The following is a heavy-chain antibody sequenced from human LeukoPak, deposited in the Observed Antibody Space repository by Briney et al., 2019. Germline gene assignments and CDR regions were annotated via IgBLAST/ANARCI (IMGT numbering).Heavy chain of an antibody. V-gene: IGHV3-48*03. CDR3: ARDKAVGPTLLDY. Sequence: GGSLRLSCAASGFTFSSYEMNWVRQAPGKGLEWISYISNRGTTKYYADSVKGRFAISRDNAKNSLYLQMNSLRAEDTAVYYCARDKAVGPTLLDYWGQGTLVTVSS. D-gene: IGHD1-26*01. CDR1: GFTFSSYE. CDR2: ISNRGTTK. J-gene: IGHJ4*02.